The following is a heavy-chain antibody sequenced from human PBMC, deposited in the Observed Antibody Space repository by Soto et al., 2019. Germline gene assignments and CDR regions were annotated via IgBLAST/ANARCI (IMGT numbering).Heavy chain of an antibody. Sequence: SETLSLTCAVSSGSISSSNWWSWVRQPPGKGLEWIGEIYHSGSTNYNPSLKSRVTISVDKSKNQFSLKLSSVTAADTAVYYCARGVVVVPAADKGYNWFDPWGQGTLVTVSS. CDR1: SGSISSSNW. J-gene: IGHJ5*02. CDR3: ARGVVVVPAADKGYNWFDP. V-gene: IGHV4-4*02. D-gene: IGHD2-2*01. CDR2: IYHSGST.